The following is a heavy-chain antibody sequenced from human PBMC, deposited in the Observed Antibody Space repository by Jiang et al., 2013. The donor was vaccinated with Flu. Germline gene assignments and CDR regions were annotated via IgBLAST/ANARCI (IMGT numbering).Heavy chain of an antibody. J-gene: IGHJ6*02. CDR3: ARAALPFYGMDV. Sequence: LLKPSETLSLTCAVYGGSFSGYYWSWIRQPPGKGLEWIGEINHSGSTNYNPSLKSRVTISVGTSKNQFSLKLSSVTAADTAVYYCARAALPFYGMDVVGPRDHGSPSP. CDR2: INHSGST. V-gene: IGHV4-34*01. CDR1: GGSFSGYY.